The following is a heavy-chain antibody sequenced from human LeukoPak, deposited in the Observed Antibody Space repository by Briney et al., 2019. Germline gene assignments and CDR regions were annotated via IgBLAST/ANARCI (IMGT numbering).Heavy chain of an antibody. J-gene: IGHJ6*02. Sequence: SETLSLTCTVSGGSISSSTYYWGWIRKPPGKGLDLIGSKYYSGNSYYNPSLKSRVSISVDTSKNQFSLKLSSVTAADTAVYYCARLYYYYGLDVWGQGTTVTVSS. V-gene: IGHV4-39*01. CDR1: GGSISSSTYY. CDR3: ARLYYYYGLDV. CDR2: KYYSGNS.